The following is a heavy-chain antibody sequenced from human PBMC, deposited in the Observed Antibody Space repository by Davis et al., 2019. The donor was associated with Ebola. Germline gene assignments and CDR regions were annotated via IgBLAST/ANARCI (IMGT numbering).Heavy chain of an antibody. V-gene: IGHV3-11*01. CDR2: ISSSGSTI. CDR1: GFTFSDYY. J-gene: IGHJ6*02. D-gene: IGHD5-12*01. Sequence: GESLKISCAASGFTFSDYYMSWIRQAPGKGLEWVSYISSSGSTIYYADSVKGRFTISRDNAKKSLYLQMSSLRAEDTAVYYCARRLRLVGYYYYGMDVWGQGTTVTVSS. CDR3: ARRLRLVGYYYYGMDV.